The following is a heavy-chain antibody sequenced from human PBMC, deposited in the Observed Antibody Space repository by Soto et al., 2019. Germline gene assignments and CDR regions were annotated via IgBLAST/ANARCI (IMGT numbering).Heavy chain of an antibody. CDR2: ISYDGSGK. CDR3: AKGALHFDPYNWFDP. J-gene: IGHJ5*02. V-gene: IGHV3-30*18. D-gene: IGHD3-9*01. Sequence: QVHLVESGGGVVQPGESLRLSCAASAFTFSSHAMHWVRQAPGKGLEWVAFISYDGSGKFYADSVTGRFTISRDNSKNTLFLQMNSLRSEDTAVYYCAKGALHFDPYNWFDPWGQGTLVTVSS. CDR1: AFTFSSHA.